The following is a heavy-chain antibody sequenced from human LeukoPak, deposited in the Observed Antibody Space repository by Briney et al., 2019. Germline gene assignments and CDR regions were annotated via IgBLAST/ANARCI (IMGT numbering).Heavy chain of an antibody. D-gene: IGHD6-6*01. CDR2: ISPTGSTT. CDR3: ARGPNSNWSGLDF. Sequence: GGSLRLSCPASGFSFSGHWMHWARQLPGKGLVWVSRISPTGSTTSYADSVKGRFTVSRDNAKNTLYLQVNNLRAEDTAVYYCARGPNSNWSGLDFWGQGTLLTVSS. CDR1: GFSFSGHW. V-gene: IGHV3-74*01. J-gene: IGHJ4*02.